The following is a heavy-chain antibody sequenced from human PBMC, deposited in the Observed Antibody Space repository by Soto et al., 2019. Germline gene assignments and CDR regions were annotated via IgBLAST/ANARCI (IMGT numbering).Heavy chain of an antibody. CDR1: GYSFTDFA. J-gene: IGHJ5*02. D-gene: IGHD5-12*01. CDR3: ARGPLSGVATIWDYANWFDP. Sequence: QAQLVQSGAEVKKPGASVKVSCKASGYSFTDFAMHWVRLASGQRLEWMGWINADKGDTKYSPKFQGRVTITRDTAATTVYMELRSLRSEDTAVYSCARGPLSGVATIWDYANWFDPWGQGRLVTVST. V-gene: IGHV1-3*01. CDR2: INADKGDT.